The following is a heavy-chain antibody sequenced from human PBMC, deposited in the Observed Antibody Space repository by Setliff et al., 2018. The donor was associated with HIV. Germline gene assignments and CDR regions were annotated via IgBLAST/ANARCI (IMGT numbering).Heavy chain of an antibody. CDR1: GYSFTNHY. Sequence: ASVKVSFKPSGYSFTNHYMHWVRQAPGQGLEWMGVINPTGGSTRNTQKFQGRVAMTRDTSTSTVYMELSSLRSEDTAVYYCASAGAWQRNALDIWGQGKMVTVSS. D-gene: IGHD5-12*01. J-gene: IGHJ3*02. CDR3: ASAGAWQRNALDI. CDR2: INPTGGST. V-gene: IGHV1-46*01.